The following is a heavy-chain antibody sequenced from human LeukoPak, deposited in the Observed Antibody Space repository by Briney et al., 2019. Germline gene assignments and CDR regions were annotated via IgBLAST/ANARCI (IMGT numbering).Heavy chain of an antibody. CDR1: GFTVSSNY. CDR2: IYSGGST. D-gene: IGHD3-22*01. Sequence: GGSLRLSCAASGFTVSSNYMSWVRQAPGKGLEWVSVIYSGGSTYYADSVKGRFTISRDNSKNTLYLQMNSLRAEDTAVYYCARGDLKYYYDSSGPKRHYYFDYWGQGTLVTVSS. J-gene: IGHJ4*02. V-gene: IGHV3-53*01. CDR3: ARGDLKYYYDSSGPKRHYYFDY.